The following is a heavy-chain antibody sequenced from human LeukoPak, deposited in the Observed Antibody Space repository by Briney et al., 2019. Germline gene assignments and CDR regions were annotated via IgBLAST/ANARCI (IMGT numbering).Heavy chain of an antibody. CDR1: GFTFDDYA. Sequence: GGSLRLACAASGFTFDDYAMPWVRQAPGKGLGWVSGISWNSGSIGYADSVKGRFTISRDNAKSSLYLQMNSLRAEDTAVYSCARPIVVSRKDWFDPWGQGTLVTVSS. D-gene: IGHD3-22*01. CDR2: ISWNSGSI. J-gene: IGHJ5*02. V-gene: IGHV3-9*01. CDR3: ARPIVVSRKDWFDP.